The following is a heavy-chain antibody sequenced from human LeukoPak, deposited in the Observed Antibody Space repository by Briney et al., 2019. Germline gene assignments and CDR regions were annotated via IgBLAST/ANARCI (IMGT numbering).Heavy chain of an antibody. V-gene: IGHV4-30-4*01. CDR2: IYYSGST. J-gene: IGHJ4*02. CDR3: ARRRTGDYLDY. D-gene: IGHD3/OR15-3a*01. Sequence: SETLSLTCTVSGGSTSSGDYYWSWIRQPPGKGLEWIGYIYYSGSTYYNPSLKSRVTISVDMSKNQFSLKLTFVTAADTAVYYCARRRTGDYLDYWGQGTLVTVSS. CDR1: GGSTSSGDYY.